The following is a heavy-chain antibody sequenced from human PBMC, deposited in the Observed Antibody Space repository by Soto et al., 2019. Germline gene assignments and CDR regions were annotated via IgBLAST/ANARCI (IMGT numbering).Heavy chain of an antibody. CDR2: IIPIFGTA. Sequence: SVKVSCKASGGTFSSYAISWVRQAPGQGLEWMGGIIPIFGTANYAQKFQGRVTITADESTSTAYMELSSLRSEDTAVFYCARSMAVAGPGDSYYLMDVWGQGPTVTVSS. V-gene: IGHV1-69*13. D-gene: IGHD6-19*01. CDR1: GGTFSSYA. CDR3: ARSMAVAGPGDSYYLMDV. J-gene: IGHJ6*02.